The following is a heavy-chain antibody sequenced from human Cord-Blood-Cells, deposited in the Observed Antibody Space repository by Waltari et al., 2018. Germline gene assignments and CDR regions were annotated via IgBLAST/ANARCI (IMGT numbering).Heavy chain of an antibody. J-gene: IGHJ4*02. V-gene: IGHV3-23*01. CDR3: AKDGRIVGATMDY. CDR1: GFSFSSYA. Sequence: EVQLLESGGGLVQPGGSLRLSCAASGFSFSSYAMSWVRQAPGKGLEWVSAISGSGGSTYYADSVKGRFTISRDNSKNTLYLQMNSLRAEDTAVYYCAKDGRIVGATMDYWGQGTLVTVSS. CDR2: ISGSGGST. D-gene: IGHD1-26*01.